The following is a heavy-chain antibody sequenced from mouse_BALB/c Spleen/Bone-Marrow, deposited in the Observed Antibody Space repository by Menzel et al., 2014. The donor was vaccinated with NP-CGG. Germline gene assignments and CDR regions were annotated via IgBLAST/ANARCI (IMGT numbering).Heavy chain of an antibody. J-gene: IGHJ2*01. V-gene: IGHV1S130*01. CDR3: ARHHRYAYYFDY. CDR1: GYTFTNSW. Sequence: QVQLQQSGSVLVRPGASVKLSCKASGYTFTNSWIHWAKQRPGQGLEWIGEIHPNSGNTNFNEKFKVKATLTVDKSSSTAYVDLSSLTAEDSAVYYCARHHRYAYYFDYWGQGTTLTVSS. CDR2: IHPNSGNT. D-gene: IGHD2-14*01.